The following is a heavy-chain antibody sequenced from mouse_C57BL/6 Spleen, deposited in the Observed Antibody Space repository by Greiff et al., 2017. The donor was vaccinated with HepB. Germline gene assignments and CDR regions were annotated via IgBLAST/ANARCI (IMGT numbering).Heavy chain of an antibody. CDR3: ARGGYDYDVRYYFDY. CDR1: GFTFSDYG. D-gene: IGHD2-4*01. Sequence: EVKLMESGGGLVKPGGSLKLSCAASGFTFSDYGMHWVRQAPEKGLEWVAYISSGSSTIYYADTVKGRFTISRDNAKNTLFLQMTSLRSEDTAMYYCARGGYDYDVRYYFDYWGRGTTLTVAS. J-gene: IGHJ2*01. CDR2: ISSGSSTI. V-gene: IGHV5-17*01.